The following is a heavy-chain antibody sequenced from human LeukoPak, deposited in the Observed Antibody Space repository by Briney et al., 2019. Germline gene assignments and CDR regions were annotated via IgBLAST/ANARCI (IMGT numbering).Heavy chain of an antibody. CDR1: GFTFSSYG. CDR2: ISYDGSNK. D-gene: IGHD2-15*01. Sequence: GGSLRLSCAASGFTFSSYGMHWVRQAPGKGLEWVAVISYDGSNKYYADSVKGRFTISRDNSKNTLYLQMNSLRAEDTAVYYCAKDGERYCSGGSCYVDYWGQGTLVTVSS. CDR3: AKDGERYCSGGSCYVDY. V-gene: IGHV3-30*18. J-gene: IGHJ4*02.